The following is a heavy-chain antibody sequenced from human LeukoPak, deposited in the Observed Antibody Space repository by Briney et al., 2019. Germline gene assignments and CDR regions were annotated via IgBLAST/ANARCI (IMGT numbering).Heavy chain of an antibody. D-gene: IGHD2-2*01. V-gene: IGHV1-2*02. CDR2: IHANSGGT. J-gene: IGHJ4*02. CDR1: GYTFTGSY. Sequence: ASVKVSCKASGYTFTGSYLHWVRQAPGQGLEWMGWIHANSGGTNYAQKFQGRVTMTRDTSISTAYMELSRLRSDDTAVYYCAGGYTSCYDYWGQGTLVTVSS. CDR3: AGGYTSCYDY.